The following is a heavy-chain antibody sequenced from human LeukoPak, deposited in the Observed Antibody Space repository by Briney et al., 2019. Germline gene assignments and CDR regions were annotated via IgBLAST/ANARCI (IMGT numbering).Heavy chain of an antibody. CDR3: ARGNKGDY. CDR2: INHSGST. V-gene: IGHV4-34*01. CDR1: GGSFSGYY. J-gene: IGHJ4*02. Sequence: SETLSLTCAVYGGSFSGYYWSWIRQPPGKGLEWIGEINHSGSTNYNPSLKSRVTISVDTSKNQFSLKLSSVTAADTAVYYRARGNKGDYWGQGTLVTVSS.